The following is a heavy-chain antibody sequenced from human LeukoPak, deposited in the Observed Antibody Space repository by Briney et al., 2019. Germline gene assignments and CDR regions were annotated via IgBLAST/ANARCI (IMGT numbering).Heavy chain of an antibody. D-gene: IGHD6-19*01. CDR3: AGFWQWLARYYYGMDV. CDR2: FDPEDGET. CDR1: GYTLTELS. J-gene: IGHJ6*02. V-gene: IGHV1-24*01. Sequence: ASVKVSCKVSGYTLTELSMHWVRQAPGKGLEWMGGFDPEDGETIHAQKFQGRVTMTEDTSTDTAYMELSSLRSEDTAVYYCAGFWQWLARYYYGMDVWGQGTTVTVSS.